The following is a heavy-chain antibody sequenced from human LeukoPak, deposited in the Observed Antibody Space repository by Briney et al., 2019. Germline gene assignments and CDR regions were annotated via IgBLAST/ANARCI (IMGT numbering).Heavy chain of an antibody. Sequence: GESLKISFKGSGYSFTSYWIGWVRQMPGKGLEGRGIIFSGDSDPRYSPSFQGQVTISADKSSSTAYLQLSSLKASDTAIYYCARSAYTYDMFDYWGQGTLVTVSS. J-gene: IGHJ4*02. D-gene: IGHD5-18*01. V-gene: IGHV5-51*01. CDR1: GYSFTSYW. CDR3: ARSAYTYDMFDY. CDR2: IFSGDSDP.